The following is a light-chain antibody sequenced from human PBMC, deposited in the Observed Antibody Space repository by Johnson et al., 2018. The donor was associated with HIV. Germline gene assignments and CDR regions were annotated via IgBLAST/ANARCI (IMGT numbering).Light chain of an antibody. Sequence: QSVLTQPPSVSAAPGQKVTISCSGSSYNIGNSYVSWYQQLPGTAPKLLIYDNNKRPSGIPDRFSGSKSGTSATLGITGLLTGDEADYYCGTWDSSLSAYVFGTGTKVTVI. J-gene: IGLJ1*01. CDR2: DNN. V-gene: IGLV1-51*01. CDR3: GTWDSSLSAYV. CDR1: SYNIGNSY.